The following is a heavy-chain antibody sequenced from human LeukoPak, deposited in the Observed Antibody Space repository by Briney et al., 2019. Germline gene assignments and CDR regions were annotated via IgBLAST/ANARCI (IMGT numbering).Heavy chain of an antibody. D-gene: IGHD3-10*01. J-gene: IGHJ4*02. CDR1: GFTFSSYG. CDR2: IRYDGSNK. CDR3: AKDGAVWFGAPQYFDY. Sequence: PGGSLRLSCAASGFTFSSYGMHWVRQAPGKGLEWVAFIRYDGSNKYYADSVKGQFTISRDNSKNTLYLQMNSLRAEDTAVYSCAKDGAVWFGAPQYFDYWGQGTLVTVSS. V-gene: IGHV3-30*02.